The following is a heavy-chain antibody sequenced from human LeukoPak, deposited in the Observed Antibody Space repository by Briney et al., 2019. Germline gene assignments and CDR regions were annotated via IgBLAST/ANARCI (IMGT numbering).Heavy chain of an antibody. CDR2: IYYSGST. D-gene: IGHD1-26*01. CDR1: GGSISSYY. Sequence: SETLSLTCTVSGGSISSYYWSWIRQPPGKGLEWIGNIYYSGSTNYNPSLKSRVTISVDTSKNQFSLKLSSVTAADTAVYYCARDFGGSYPYYYYYYMDVWGKGTTVTVSS. CDR3: ARDFGGSYPYYYYYYMDV. V-gene: IGHV4-59*12. J-gene: IGHJ6*03.